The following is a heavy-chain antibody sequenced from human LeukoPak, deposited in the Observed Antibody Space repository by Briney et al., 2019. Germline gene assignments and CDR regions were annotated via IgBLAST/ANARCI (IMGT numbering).Heavy chain of an antibody. Sequence: PGGSLRLSCAASGFPFSSWPVDWVRQAPGRGLEWITTISRDGSQTYYADSVKGRFIISRDNSKNTLSLQMNSLRVEDTGMYYCTTIHYWGQGTLITVSS. V-gene: IGHV3-33*05. J-gene: IGHJ4*02. CDR1: GFPFSSWP. CDR3: TTIHY. CDR2: ISRDGSQT.